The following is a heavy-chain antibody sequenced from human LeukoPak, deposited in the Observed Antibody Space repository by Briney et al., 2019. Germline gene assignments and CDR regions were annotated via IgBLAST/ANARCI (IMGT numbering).Heavy chain of an antibody. CDR1: GGFITSSC. Sequence: SFSCGSGGFITSSCNSRGRPMPPGKRRWGGMIYPGDSDTRYSPSFRGQVTISGDKSISTAYLQWSSLKASDTAMYYCARQRERGYSYDLDWGQGTLVIVSS. CDR3: ARQRERGYSYDLD. J-gene: IGHJ4*02. D-gene: IGHD5-18*01. CDR2: IYPGDSDT. V-gene: IGHV5-51*01.